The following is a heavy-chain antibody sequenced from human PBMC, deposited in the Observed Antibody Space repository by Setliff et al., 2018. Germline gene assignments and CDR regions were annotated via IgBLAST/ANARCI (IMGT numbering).Heavy chain of an antibody. D-gene: IGHD1-26*01. CDR2: ISAYIGRT. CDR3: ARASGGNSVEDGFDI. CDR1: DYTFTDYG. Sequence: ASVKVSCKASDYTFTDYGIYWVRQAPGQGLEWMGWISAYIGRTNYAEKFHARVTMTTDTATSTAYMELRSLKSDDTAVYYCARASGGNSVEDGFDIWGQGTMVTVSS. V-gene: IGHV1-18*01. J-gene: IGHJ3*02.